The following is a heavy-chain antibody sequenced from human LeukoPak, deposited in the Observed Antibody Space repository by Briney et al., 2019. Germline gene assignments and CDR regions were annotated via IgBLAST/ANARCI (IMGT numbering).Heavy chain of an antibody. CDR3: ARERPFDYGDYEDFDY. V-gene: IGHV4-39*07. Sequence: PSETLSLTCTVSGGSISSGTYYWGWIRQPPGKGLEWIGSIYYSGSTYYNPSLRSRVTISVDTSKNQFSLRLGSVTAADTAVYYCARERPFDYGDYEDFDYWGQGTLVTVSS. CDR1: GGSISSGTYY. CDR2: IYYSGST. D-gene: IGHD4-17*01. J-gene: IGHJ4*02.